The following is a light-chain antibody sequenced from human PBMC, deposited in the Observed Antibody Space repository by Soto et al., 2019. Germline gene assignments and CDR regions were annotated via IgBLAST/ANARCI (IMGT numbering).Light chain of an antibody. J-gene: IGLJ1*01. CDR1: SSDVGGYNY. V-gene: IGLV2-14*01. CDR2: EVS. CDR3: SSYTSSSTV. Sequence: QSALTQPASVSGSPGQSITISCTGTSSDVGGYNYVSWYQQHPGKAPKLMIYEVSNRPSGVSNCFSGSKSGNTASLTISGLQAEDEADYYCSSYTSSSTVVGTGTKLTVL.